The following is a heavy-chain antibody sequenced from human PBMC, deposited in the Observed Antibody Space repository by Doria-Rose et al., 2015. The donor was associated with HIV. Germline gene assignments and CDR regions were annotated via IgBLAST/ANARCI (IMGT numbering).Heavy chain of an antibody. CDR2: IFSDDER. V-gene: IGHV2-26*01. CDR3: ARIKSSRWYHKYYFDF. CDR1: GVSLSSPGMG. D-gene: IGHD6-13*01. J-gene: IGHJ4*02. Sequence: QITLKESGPVLVKPTETLTLTCTVSGVSLSSPGMGVSWIRQPPGKALEWLASIFSDDERSYKTSLKSRLTISRVCSKSQVVLTMTDMNPVDTATYYCARIKSSRWYHKYYFDFWGQGTLVIVSA.